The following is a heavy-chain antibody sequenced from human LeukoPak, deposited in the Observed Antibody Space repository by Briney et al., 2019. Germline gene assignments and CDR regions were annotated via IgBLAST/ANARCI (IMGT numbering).Heavy chain of an antibody. J-gene: IGHJ5*02. D-gene: IGHD3-10*01. CDR3: AREGGYGSGRGWFDP. CDR2: INRRGSHT. V-gene: IGHV3-11*05. CDR1: GFTLSDYY. Sequence: GGSLRLSCAASGFTLSDYYMTWIRQAPERGMEWVSYINRRGSHTADSDSVNGGLTISRDNANNSGYLQRNSLRADDTAVYYCAREGGYGSGRGWFDPWGQGTLVTVSS.